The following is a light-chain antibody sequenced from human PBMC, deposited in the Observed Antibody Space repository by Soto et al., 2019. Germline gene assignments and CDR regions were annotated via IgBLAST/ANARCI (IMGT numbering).Light chain of an antibody. CDR3: HQYNSYPFT. CDR2: KAT. Sequence: DIQMTQSPSTLSASVGDRVTITCRASQSMSSWLAWYQQKPGKDPKLLVYKATSLETGGPSSFSGSESGTEFTLTISTLQSDYFTTYYCHQYNSYPFTFGPGTKVDIK. CDR1: QSMSSW. J-gene: IGKJ3*01. V-gene: IGKV1-5*03.